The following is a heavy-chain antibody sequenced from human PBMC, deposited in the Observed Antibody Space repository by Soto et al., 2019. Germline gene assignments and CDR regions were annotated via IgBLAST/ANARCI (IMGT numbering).Heavy chain of an antibody. CDR1: GYTFTIYA. V-gene: IGHV1-3*01. CDR3: ARDELVRYYYYAMDV. Sequence: QVQLVQSGAEVKKPGASVKVSCKASGYTFTIYAIHWVRQAPGQRLEWMGWINAGNGNTKYSQKLQGRVTITRDTSASTTYMELSSLRSEDTAVYYCARDELVRYYYYAMDVWGQGTTVTVSS. D-gene: IGHD6-6*01. CDR2: INAGNGNT. J-gene: IGHJ6*02.